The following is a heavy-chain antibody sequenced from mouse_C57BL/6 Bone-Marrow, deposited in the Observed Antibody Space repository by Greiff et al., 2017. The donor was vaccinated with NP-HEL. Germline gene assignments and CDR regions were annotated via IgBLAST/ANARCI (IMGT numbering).Heavy chain of an antibody. Sequence: QVQLQQSGPELVKPGASVKISCKASGYAFSSSWMNWVKQRPGKGLEWIGRIYPGDGDTNYNGKFKGKATLTADKSSSTAYMQLSSLTSEDSAVYFCARGGYYDSRESPDYWGQGTTLTVSS. CDR3: ARGGYYDSRESPDY. D-gene: IGHD1-1*01. V-gene: IGHV1-82*01. CDR1: GYAFSSSW. CDR2: IYPGDGDT. J-gene: IGHJ2*01.